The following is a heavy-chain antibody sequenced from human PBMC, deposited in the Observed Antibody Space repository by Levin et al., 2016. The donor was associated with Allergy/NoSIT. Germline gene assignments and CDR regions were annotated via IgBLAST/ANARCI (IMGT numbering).Heavy chain of an antibody. CDR1: GDSISSGDYY. CDR2: IYYDGNT. Sequence: SETLSLTCSVSGDSISSGDYYWAWIRQSPGKGLEWIGTIYYDGNTNYNPSLKSRVAISVDPPKRQFSLQMRSVTAADTAIYYCARHKRGSSAWYFFDYWGQGAQVTVS. J-gene: IGHJ4*02. CDR3: ARHKRGSSAWYFFDY. V-gene: IGHV4-39*01. D-gene: IGHD6-19*01.